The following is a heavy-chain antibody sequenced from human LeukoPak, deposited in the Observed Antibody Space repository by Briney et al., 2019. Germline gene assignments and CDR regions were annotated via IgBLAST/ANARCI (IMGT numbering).Heavy chain of an antibody. CDR2: IIPIFGTA. D-gene: IGHD4-17*01. Sequence: SVEVSCKASGGTFSSYAISWVRQAPGQGLEWMGGIIPIFGTANYAQKFQGRVTITADESTSTAYMELSSLRSEDTAVYYCATYDYGDFRFDYWGQGTLVTVSS. V-gene: IGHV1-69*13. J-gene: IGHJ4*02. CDR1: GGTFSSYA. CDR3: ATYDYGDFRFDY.